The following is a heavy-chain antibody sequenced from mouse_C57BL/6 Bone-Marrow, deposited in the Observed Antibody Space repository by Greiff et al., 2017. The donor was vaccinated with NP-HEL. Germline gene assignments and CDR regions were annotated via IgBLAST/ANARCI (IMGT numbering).Heavy chain of an antibody. CDR1: GYTFTSYW. J-gene: IGHJ3*01. CDR2: IHPNSGST. V-gene: IGHV1-64*01. CDR3: ARSRDYYGSSFAY. Sequence: VQLQQPGAELVKPGASVKLSCKASGYTFTSYWMHWVKQRPGKGLEWIGMIHPNSGSTNYNEKFKSKATLTVDKSSSTAYMQLSSLTSEDSAVYYSARSRDYYGSSFAYWGQGTLVTVSA. D-gene: IGHD1-1*01.